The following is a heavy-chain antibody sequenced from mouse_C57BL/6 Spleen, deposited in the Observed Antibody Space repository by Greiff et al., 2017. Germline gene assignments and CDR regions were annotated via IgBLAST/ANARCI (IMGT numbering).Heavy chain of an antibody. D-gene: IGHD1-1*01. CDR2: ISYDGSN. CDR1: GYSITSGYY. J-gene: IGHJ1*03. Sequence: EVQLQESGPGLVKPSQSLSLTCSVTGYSITSGYYWNWIRQFPGNKLEWMGYISYDGSNNYNPSLKNRISITRDTSKNQFFLKLNSVTTEDTATYYCARDLGSSYGYFDVWGTGTTVTVSS. CDR3: ARDLGSSYGYFDV. V-gene: IGHV3-6*01.